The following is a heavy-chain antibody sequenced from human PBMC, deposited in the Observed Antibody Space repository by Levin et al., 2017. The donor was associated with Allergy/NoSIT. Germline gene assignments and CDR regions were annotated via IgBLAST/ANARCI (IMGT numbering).Heavy chain of an antibody. CDR2: MNPNSGNT. D-gene: IGHD3-3*01. J-gene: IGHJ6*02. V-gene: IGHV1-8*01. CDR1: GYTFTSYD. Sequence: GESLKISCKASGYTFTSYDINWVRQATGQGLEWMGWMNPNSGNTGYAQKFQGRVTMTRNTSISTAYMELSSLRSEDTAVYYSARHGERDYDFWSGLKYGYYYYGMDVWGQGTTVTVSS. CDR3: ARHGERDYDFWSGLKYGYYYYGMDV.